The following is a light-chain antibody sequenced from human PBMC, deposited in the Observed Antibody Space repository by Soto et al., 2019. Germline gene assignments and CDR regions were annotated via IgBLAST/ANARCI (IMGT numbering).Light chain of an antibody. CDR2: EVT. Sequence: QSALTQPPSSSGFPGQSVTISCTGTSSDVGYYDYVYWYQQHPGKAPKLVIYEVTKRPSGVPDRVSASKSGNTASLTVSGLRAEDEADYYCSSYAGSNNFVFGSGTKLTVL. V-gene: IGLV2-8*01. CDR1: SSDVGYYDY. CDR3: SSYAGSNNFV. J-gene: IGLJ1*01.